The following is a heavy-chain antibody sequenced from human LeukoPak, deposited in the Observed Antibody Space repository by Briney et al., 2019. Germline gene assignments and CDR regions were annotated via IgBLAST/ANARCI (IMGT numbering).Heavy chain of an antibody. CDR2: INHSGST. D-gene: IGHD5-12*01. V-gene: IGHV4-34*01. CDR1: GGSFSGYY. CDR3: ARVEGDGYNSTCFDY. Sequence: KTSETLSLTCAVYGGSFSGYYWSWIRQPPGKGLEWIGEINHSGSTNYNPSLKSRVTISVDTSKNQFSLKLSSVTAADTAVYYCARVEGDGYNSTCFDYWGQGTLVTVSS. J-gene: IGHJ4*02.